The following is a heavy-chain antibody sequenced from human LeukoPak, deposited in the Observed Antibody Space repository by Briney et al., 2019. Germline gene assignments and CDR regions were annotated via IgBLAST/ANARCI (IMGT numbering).Heavy chain of an antibody. D-gene: IGHD2-15*01. CDR2: ISGSGGST. Sequence: GGSLRLSCAASGFTFSSYAMSWVRQAPGKGLDWVSSISGSGGSTFYADSVKGRFTISRDNSKNTLYLQMNSLRAEDTAVYYCAQSRRYCSGGSCYSGIYFDYWGQGTLVTVSS. V-gene: IGHV3-23*01. CDR3: AQSRRYCSGGSCYSGIYFDY. J-gene: IGHJ4*02. CDR1: GFTFSSYA.